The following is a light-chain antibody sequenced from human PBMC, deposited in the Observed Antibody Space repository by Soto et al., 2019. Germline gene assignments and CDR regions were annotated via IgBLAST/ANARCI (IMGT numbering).Light chain of an antibody. Sequence: DIVMTQSPDSLAVSLGERATINCKSSQSVLYSSNTKNYLAWYQQKPGQPPKLLIYWASTRESGVPDRFSGSGSGTDFTLTSSSLQAEDVAVYDCQQYFRPWTFGQGTKVEIK. CDR3: QQYFRPWT. CDR1: QSVLYSSNTKNY. CDR2: WAS. J-gene: IGKJ1*01. V-gene: IGKV4-1*01.